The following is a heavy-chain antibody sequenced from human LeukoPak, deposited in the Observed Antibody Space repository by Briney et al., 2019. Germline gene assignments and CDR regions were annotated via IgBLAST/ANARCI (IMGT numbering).Heavy chain of an antibody. CDR1: GGSISSYY. CDR2: IYYSGST. J-gene: IGHJ6*03. D-gene: IGHD3/OR15-3a*01. CDR3: AALDSLLNNYFYHMDV. Sequence: SETLSLTCTVSGGSISSYYWSWIRQPPGKGLEWIGYIYYSGSTNYNPSLKSRVTISVDTSKNQFSLKLSSVTAADTAVYARAALDSLLNNYFYHMDVWGKGTTVTVSS. V-gene: IGHV4-59*01.